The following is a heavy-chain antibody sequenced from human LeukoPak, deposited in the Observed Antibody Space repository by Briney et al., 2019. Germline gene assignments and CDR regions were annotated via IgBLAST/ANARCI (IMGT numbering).Heavy chain of an antibody. Sequence: ASVTVSFTASGYTFTVYYMHWVRQAPGQGLEWMGWINPNSGGTNYAQKFQGRVTMTRDTSISTAYMELSRLRSDDTAVYYCARGFERMEFDPWGQGTLVTVSS. J-gene: IGHJ5*02. CDR1: GYTFTVYY. D-gene: IGHD2-15*01. V-gene: IGHV1-2*02. CDR3: ARGFERMEFDP. CDR2: INPNSGGT.